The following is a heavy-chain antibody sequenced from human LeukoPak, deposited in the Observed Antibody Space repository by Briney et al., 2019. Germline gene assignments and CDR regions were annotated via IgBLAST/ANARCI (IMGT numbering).Heavy chain of an antibody. CDR1: GFTFNLFS. J-gene: IGHJ4*01. D-gene: IGHD3-9*01. V-gene: IGHV3-30*03. Sequence: GGSLRLSCEASGFTFNLFSMHWSRQTPGKGLECVSATSHDEGNKLYADSVKGRFTISRDNSRDTVYLQMNNLRLDDAGTYYCARSRLGLWLSVIDYWGQGSLVTVSA. CDR3: ARSRLGLWLSVIDY. CDR2: TSHDEGNK.